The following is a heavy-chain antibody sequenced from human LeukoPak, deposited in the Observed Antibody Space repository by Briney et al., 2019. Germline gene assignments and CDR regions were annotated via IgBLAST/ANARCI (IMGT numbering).Heavy chain of an antibody. Sequence: GASVKVSCKASGYTFTSYGISWVRQAPGQGLEWMGWISAYNGNTNYAQKLQGRVTMTRDMSTSTVYMELSSLRTEDTAIYYRARGLPGDSSGYYHYYYYYMDVWGKGTTVTVSS. D-gene: IGHD3-22*01. J-gene: IGHJ6*03. CDR3: ARGLPGDSSGYYHYYYYYMDV. CDR2: ISAYNGNT. V-gene: IGHV1-18*01. CDR1: GYTFTSYG.